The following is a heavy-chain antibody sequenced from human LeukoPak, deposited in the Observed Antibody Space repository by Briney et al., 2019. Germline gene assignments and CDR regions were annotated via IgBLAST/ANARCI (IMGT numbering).Heavy chain of an antibody. CDR1: GGSFSGYY. Sequence: PSETLSLTCAVYGGSFSGYYWSWIRQPPGKGLEWIGEINHSGSTNYNPSLKSRVTISVDTSKNQFSLKLSSVTAADTAVYYCAKDGYYDSSAYYYVRYFDLWGRGTLVTVSS. D-gene: IGHD3-22*01. J-gene: IGHJ2*01. CDR2: INHSGST. CDR3: AKDGYYDSSAYYYVRYFDL. V-gene: IGHV4-34*01.